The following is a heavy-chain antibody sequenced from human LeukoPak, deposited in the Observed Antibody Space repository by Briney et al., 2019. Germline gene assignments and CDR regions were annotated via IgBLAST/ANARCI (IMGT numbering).Heavy chain of an antibody. J-gene: IGHJ4*02. CDR2: ISYDGSNK. V-gene: IGHV3-30*18. CDR3: AKDDGYCTNGVCYFYDY. Sequence: GGSLRLSCVASGFTFSSYGMHWVRQAPGKGLEWVAVISYDGSNKYYADSVKGRFTISRDNSKNTLYLQMNSLRAEDTAVYYCAKDDGYCTNGVCYFYDYWGQGTLVTVSS. CDR1: GFTFSSYG. D-gene: IGHD2-8*01.